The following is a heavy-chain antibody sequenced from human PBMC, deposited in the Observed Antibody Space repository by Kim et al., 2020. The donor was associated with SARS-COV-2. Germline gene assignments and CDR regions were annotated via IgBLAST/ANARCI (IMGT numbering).Heavy chain of an antibody. CDR1: GYTFTSYA. Sequence: ASVKVSCKASGYTFTSYAIIWVRQAPGQGLEWMGWISAYNGNTNYAQKLQGRVTMTTDTSTSTAYMELRSLRSDDTAIYYCAREETAACLDYWGQGTLVTVSS. D-gene: IGHD6-13*01. CDR2: ISAYNGNT. V-gene: IGHV1-18*01. J-gene: IGHJ4*02. CDR3: AREETAACLDY.